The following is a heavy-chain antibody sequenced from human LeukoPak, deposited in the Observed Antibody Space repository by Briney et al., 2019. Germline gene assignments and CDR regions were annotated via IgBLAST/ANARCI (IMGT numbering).Heavy chain of an antibody. CDR3: ARDLVGWGDSAYNWFDP. CDR2: ISYIGST. V-gene: IGHV4-59*12. Sequence: SETLSLTCTVSGGSISNYYWSWIRQPPGKGLEWIGYISYIGSTKYNPSLKSRVTISVDTSKNQFSLKPSSVTAADTAVYYCARDLVGWGDSAYNWFDPWGQGTLVTVSS. D-gene: IGHD2-8*02. J-gene: IGHJ5*02. CDR1: GGSISNYY.